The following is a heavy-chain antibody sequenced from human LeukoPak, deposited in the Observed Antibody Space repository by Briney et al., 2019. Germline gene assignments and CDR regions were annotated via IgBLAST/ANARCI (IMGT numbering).Heavy chain of an antibody. CDR3: AREETRSSGWYYYYGMDV. D-gene: IGHD6-19*01. CDR1: GGTFSSYA. V-gene: IGHV1-69*13. CDR2: IIPIFGTA. Sequence: SVKVSCKASGGTFSSYAISWVRQAPGQGLEWMGGIIPIFGTANYAQRFQGRVTITADESTSTAYMELSSLRSEDTAVYYCAREETRSSGWYYYYGMDVWGQGTTVTVSS. J-gene: IGHJ6*02.